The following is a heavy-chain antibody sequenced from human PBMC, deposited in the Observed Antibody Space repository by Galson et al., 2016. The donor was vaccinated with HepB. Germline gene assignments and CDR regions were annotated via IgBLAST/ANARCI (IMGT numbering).Heavy chain of an antibody. Sequence: SLRLSCAASGFTFSAYSMNWVRQAPGKGLEWVSSISSSSSYIHYADSVKGRFIISRDNAKNSLYLQMNSLRADDTAVYYCARDTAYTYGDLPFHYNYYGIDVWGQGTTVTVSS. CDR2: ISSSSSYI. CDR1: GFTFSAYS. V-gene: IGHV3-21*01. J-gene: IGHJ6*02. CDR3: ARDTAYTYGDLPFHYNYYGIDV. D-gene: IGHD5-18*01.